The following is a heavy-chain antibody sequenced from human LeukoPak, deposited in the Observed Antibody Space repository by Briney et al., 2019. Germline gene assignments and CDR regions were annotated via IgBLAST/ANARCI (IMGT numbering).Heavy chain of an antibody. CDR2: IWYDGSNK. J-gene: IGHJ4*02. V-gene: IGHV3-33*06. CDR1: GFTFSSYG. CDR3: AKDSGELPHYYFGY. D-gene: IGHD1-26*01. Sequence: GGSLRLSCAASGFTFSSYGMHWVRQAPGKGLEWVAVIWYDGSNKYYADSVRGRFTISRDNSKNTLYLQMNSLRAEDTAVYYCAKDSGELPHYYFGYWGQGTLVTVSS.